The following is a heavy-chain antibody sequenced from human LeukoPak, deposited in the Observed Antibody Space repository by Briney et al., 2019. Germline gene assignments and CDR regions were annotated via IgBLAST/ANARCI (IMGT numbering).Heavy chain of an antibody. D-gene: IGHD3-3*01. CDR1: GRSLTTYH. V-gene: IGHV4-34*01. CDR2: IKTSAIT. Sequence: SETLSLTCAVSGRSLTTYHWGWIRQSPGKGLEWIGEIKTSAITNYNPSLESRVTISVDTSKNQFSLNLRSVTAADAAVYYCASQMLEWYGLDVWGQGTTVTVSS. J-gene: IGHJ6*02. CDR3: ASQMLEWYGLDV.